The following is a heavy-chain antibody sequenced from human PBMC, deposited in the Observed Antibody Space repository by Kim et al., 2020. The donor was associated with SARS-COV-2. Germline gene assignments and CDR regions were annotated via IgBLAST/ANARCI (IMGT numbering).Heavy chain of an antibody. CDR2: SKNRANSYTT. Sequence: GGSLRLSCAASGFTFSDRYMDWVRQAPGKGLEWVGRSKNRANSYTTDYAASVEGRFTISRDDSKDSLYLQMNSLKTEDTAVYYCATRISGRNYPFDHWG. J-gene: IGHJ4*01. CDR1: GFTFSDRY. V-gene: IGHV3-72*01. D-gene: IGHD1-26*01. CDR3: ATRISGRNYPFDH.